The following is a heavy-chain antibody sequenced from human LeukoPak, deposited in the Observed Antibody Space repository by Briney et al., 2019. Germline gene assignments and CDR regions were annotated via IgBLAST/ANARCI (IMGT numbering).Heavy chain of an antibody. D-gene: IGHD1-26*01. V-gene: IGHV1-46*01. CDR1: GYTFTSYY. Sequence: ASVKVSCKASGYTFTSYYMHWVRQAPGQGLEWMGIINPSGGSTSYAQKFQGRVTITADKSTSTAYMELSSLRSEDTAVYYCARTLSLGDWFDPWGQGTLVTVSS. CDR2: INPSGGST. J-gene: IGHJ5*02. CDR3: ARTLSLGDWFDP.